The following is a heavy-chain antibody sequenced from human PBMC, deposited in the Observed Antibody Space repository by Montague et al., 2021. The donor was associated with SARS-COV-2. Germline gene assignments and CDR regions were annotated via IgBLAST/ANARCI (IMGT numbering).Heavy chain of an antibody. CDR3: ASLTLGYCSSTSCYSDWFDP. CDR2: IYYSGST. J-gene: IGHJ5*02. V-gene: IGHV4-31*03. Sequence: TLSLTCTVSGGSISDGGYSWTWIRQLPGKGLEWIGCIYYSGSTFYNPSLKNRLTISVDTSKNQFSLKLSSVTAADTAVYYCASLTLGYCSSTSCYSDWFDPWGQGTLVTVSS. CDR1: GGSISDGGYS. D-gene: IGHD2-2*02.